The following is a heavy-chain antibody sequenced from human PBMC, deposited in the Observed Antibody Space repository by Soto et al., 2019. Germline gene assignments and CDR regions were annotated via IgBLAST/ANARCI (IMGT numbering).Heavy chain of an antibody. CDR1: GFTFSGSA. CDR2: IRSKPNTYAT. Sequence: EVHLVESGGGLVQPGGSLKLSCAASGFTFSGSAMHWVRQASGKGLEWVGRIRSKPNTYATAYAASVKGRFTISRDDSKNTAYLQMISLKTEDTAVYYCSRQKDGGDYIYYYAMDVWGQGTTVTVSS. J-gene: IGHJ6*02. V-gene: IGHV3-73*02. CDR3: SRQKDGGDYIYYYAMDV.